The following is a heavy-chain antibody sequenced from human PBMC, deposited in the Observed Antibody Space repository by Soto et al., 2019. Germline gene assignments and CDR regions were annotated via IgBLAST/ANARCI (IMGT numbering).Heavy chain of an antibody. V-gene: IGHV3-15*07. D-gene: IGHD3-22*01. CDR3: TTDPYGIVVVITPGY. CDR1: GFTFSNAW. J-gene: IGHJ4*02. Sequence: PGGSLRLSCAASGFTFSNAWMNWVRQAPGKGLEWVGRIKSKTDGGTTDYAAPVKGRFTISRDDSKNTLYLQMNSLKTEDTAVYYCTTDPYGIVVVITPGYWGQGTLVTVSS. CDR2: IKSKTDGGTT.